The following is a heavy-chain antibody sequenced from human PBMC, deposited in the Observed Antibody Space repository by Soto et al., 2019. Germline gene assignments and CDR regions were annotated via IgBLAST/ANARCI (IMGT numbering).Heavy chain of an antibody. Sequence: ASVKVSCKASGYTFTSYGISWVRQAPGQGLEWMGWISAYNGNTNYAQKLQGRVTMTTDTSTSTAYMELRSLRSDDTAVYYCARVEMATIPLDYWGQGALVTVYS. CDR2: ISAYNGNT. CDR3: ARVEMATIPLDY. J-gene: IGHJ4*02. CDR1: GYTFTSYG. D-gene: IGHD5-12*01. V-gene: IGHV1-18*01.